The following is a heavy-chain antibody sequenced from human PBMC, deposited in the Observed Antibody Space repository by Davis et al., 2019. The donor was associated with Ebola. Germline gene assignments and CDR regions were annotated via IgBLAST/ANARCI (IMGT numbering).Heavy chain of an antibody. Sequence: SETLSLTCTVSGGSISSGGYYWSWIRRHPGKGLEWIGYIHYDGETFYNPSLTSRLIISKDNSKNQFSLKLSSVTAADTAVYYCARVRGEGYSSSWYPPLNWFDPWGQGTLVTVSS. CDR1: GGSISSGGYY. V-gene: IGHV4-31*03. J-gene: IGHJ5*02. CDR2: IHYDGET. CDR3: ARVRGEGYSSSWYPPLNWFDP. D-gene: IGHD6-13*01.